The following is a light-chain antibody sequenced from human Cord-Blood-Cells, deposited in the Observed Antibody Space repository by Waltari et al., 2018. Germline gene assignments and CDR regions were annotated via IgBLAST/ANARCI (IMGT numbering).Light chain of an antibody. V-gene: IGLV1-47*01. J-gene: IGLJ3*02. Sequence: QSVLTQPPSASGTPGQRVTISCSGRSSHIGSNYVYWYQQLPGTALKLLIYRNKQRHRGGTDRFSGSKSGASASLAISGLRSEDEADYYCAAWDDGLSGWVYCGGTNLTVL. CDR3: AAWDDGLSGWV. CDR1: SSHIGSNY. CDR2: RNK.